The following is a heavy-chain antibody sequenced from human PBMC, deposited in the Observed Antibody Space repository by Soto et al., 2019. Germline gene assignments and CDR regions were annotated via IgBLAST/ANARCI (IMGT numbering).Heavy chain of an antibody. CDR3: ARSITGTVSYYYGMDV. V-gene: IGHV1-69*13. D-gene: IGHD1-20*01. CDR2: IIPIFGTA. CDR1: GGTFSSCA. Sequence: ASVKVSCKASGGTFSSCAISWVRQAPGQGLEWMGGIIPIFGTANYAQKFQGRVTITADESTSTAYMELSSLRSEDTAVYYCARSITGTVSYYYGMDVWGQGTTVTVSS. J-gene: IGHJ6*02.